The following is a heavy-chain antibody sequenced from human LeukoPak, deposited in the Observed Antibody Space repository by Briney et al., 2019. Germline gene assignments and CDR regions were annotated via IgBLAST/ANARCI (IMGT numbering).Heavy chain of an antibody. V-gene: IGHV3-74*01. D-gene: IGHD3-10*01. Sequence: GGSLRLSCAASGFTFSNFWMHWVRQAPGKGLVWVSRIKRDGSSTDYADSVKGRFTVSRDNAKNTLYLQMNSLRADDTAVYYCARDYSGSGSPWGHGTLVTVSS. CDR1: GFTFSNFW. J-gene: IGHJ5*02. CDR3: ARDYSGSGSP. CDR2: IKRDGSST.